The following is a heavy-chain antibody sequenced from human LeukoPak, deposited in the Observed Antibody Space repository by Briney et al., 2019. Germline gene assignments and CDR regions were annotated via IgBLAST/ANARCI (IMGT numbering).Heavy chain of an antibody. CDR3: AEDLYGNFPYYYDSSGLIDY. CDR1: GFTFSSYG. CDR2: ISYDGSNK. V-gene: IGHV3-30*18. J-gene: IGHJ4*02. Sequence: GGSLRLSCAASGFTFSSYGMHWVRQAPGKGLEWVAVISYDGSNKYYADSVKGRFTISRDNSKNTLYLQMNSLRAEDTAVYYCAEDLYGNFPYYYDSSGLIDYWGQGTLVTVSS. D-gene: IGHD3-22*01.